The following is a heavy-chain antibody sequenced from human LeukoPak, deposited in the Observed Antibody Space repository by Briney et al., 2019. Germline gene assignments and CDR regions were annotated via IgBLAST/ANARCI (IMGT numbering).Heavy chain of an antibody. Sequence: GGSLRLSCAASGFTFNSYAMHWVRQAPGKGLEYVSAISSNGGSTYYANSVKGRFTISRDNSKNTLYLQMGSLRAEDMAVYYCARDLGYSSSWYGGYYYYGMDVWGQGTTVTVSS. CDR1: GFTFNSYA. CDR3: ARDLGYSSSWYGGYYYYGMDV. J-gene: IGHJ6*02. V-gene: IGHV3-64*01. CDR2: ISSNGGST. D-gene: IGHD6-13*01.